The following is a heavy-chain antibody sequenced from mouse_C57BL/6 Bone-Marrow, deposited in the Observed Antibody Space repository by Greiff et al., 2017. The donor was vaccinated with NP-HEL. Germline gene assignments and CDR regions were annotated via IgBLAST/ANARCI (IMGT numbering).Heavy chain of an antibody. CDR1: GYTFTDYY. J-gene: IGHJ2*01. D-gene: IGHD2-4*01. CDR2: INPYNGGT. CDR3: ARFDYDEGGFDY. V-gene: IGHV1-19*01. Sequence: EVQLQQSGPVLVKPGASVKMSCKASGYTFTDYYMNWVKQSHGKSLEWIGVINPYNGGTSYNQKVKGKATLTVAKSSSTAYMALNSLTSEDSAVYYCARFDYDEGGFDYWGQGTTLTVSS.